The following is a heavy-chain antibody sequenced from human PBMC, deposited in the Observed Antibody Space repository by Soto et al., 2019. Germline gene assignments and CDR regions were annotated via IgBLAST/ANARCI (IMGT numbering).Heavy chain of an antibody. D-gene: IGHD6-19*01. CDR3: ARDQRSYSSGWRQGFDP. Sequence: PGGSLRLSCAASGFTFDDYGMSWVRQVPGKGLEWVSGINWNGGSTGYADSVKGRFTISRDNAKNSLYLQMNSLRAEDTALYYCARDQRSYSSGWRQGFDPWGQGTLVTVSS. J-gene: IGHJ5*02. V-gene: IGHV3-20*04. CDR2: INWNGGST. CDR1: GFTFDDYG.